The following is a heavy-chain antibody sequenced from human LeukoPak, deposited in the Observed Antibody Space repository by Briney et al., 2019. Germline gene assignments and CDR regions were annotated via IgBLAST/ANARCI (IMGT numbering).Heavy chain of an antibody. CDR1: GDSVSRNSVA. V-gene: IGHV6-1*01. CDR2: TYYRSKWYN. CDR3: ARLKEDIVVVVAARRHYYYYMDV. D-gene: IGHD2-15*01. J-gene: IGHJ6*03. Sequence: SQTLSLTCAISGDSVSRNSVAWNWIRQSPSRGLEWLGRTYYRSKWYNDYAVSVRSRISINPDTSKKQFSLKLSSVTAADTAVYYCARLKEDIVVVVAARRHYYYYMDVWGKGTTVTISS.